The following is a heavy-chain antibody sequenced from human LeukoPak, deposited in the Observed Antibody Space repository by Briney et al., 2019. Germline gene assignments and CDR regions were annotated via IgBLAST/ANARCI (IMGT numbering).Heavy chain of an antibody. J-gene: IGHJ3*02. CDR1: GGTFSSYA. CDR2: IIPIFGTA. Sequence: SVKVSCKASGGTFSSYAISWVRQAPGQGLEWMGGIIPIFGTANYAQKFQGRVTITTDESTSTAYMELSSLRSEDTAMYYCARGSGSYSDAFDIWGQGTMVTVSS. D-gene: IGHD1-26*01. V-gene: IGHV1-69*05. CDR3: ARGSGSYSDAFDI.